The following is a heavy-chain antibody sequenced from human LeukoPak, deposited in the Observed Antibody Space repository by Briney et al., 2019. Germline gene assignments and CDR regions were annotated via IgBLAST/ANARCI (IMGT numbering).Heavy chain of an antibody. V-gene: IGHV4-39*07. J-gene: IGHJ5*02. Sequence: SETLSLTCTVSGGSISSGGYYWSWIRQPPGKGLEWIGEINHRGSTNYNPSLRGRVTISVDTSKNQFCLRLSSLTAADTAVYYCARARITGATAPLVAWGQGSLVSVSS. CDR3: ARARITGATAPLVA. CDR2: INHRGST. D-gene: IGHD1-7*01. CDR1: GGSISSGGYY.